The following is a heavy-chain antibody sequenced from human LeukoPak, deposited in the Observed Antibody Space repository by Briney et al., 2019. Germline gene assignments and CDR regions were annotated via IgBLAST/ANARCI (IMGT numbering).Heavy chain of an antibody. Sequence: PGGSLRLSCAASGFTFSSYAMSWVRQAPGKGLEWVSAIGASGGSTYYADSVKGRFTISRDNSKNTLYLQMNSLRAEYTAVYYCAKYTGTSAARIDYWGQGTLVTVSS. J-gene: IGHJ4*02. CDR2: IGASGGST. CDR1: GFTFSSYA. D-gene: IGHD1-7*01. CDR3: AKYTGTSAARIDY. V-gene: IGHV3-23*01.